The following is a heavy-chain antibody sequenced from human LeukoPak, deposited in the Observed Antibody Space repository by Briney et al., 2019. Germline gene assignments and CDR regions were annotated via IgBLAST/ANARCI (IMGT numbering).Heavy chain of an antibody. V-gene: IGHV3-48*03. CDR2: ISSSGSSI. J-gene: IGHJ5*02. D-gene: IGHD3-10*01. Sequence: GGSLRLSCAASGFTFSSYEMNWVRQAPGKGLEWVSYISSSGSSIYYADSVKGRFTISRDNAKNSLYLQMNSLRAEDTAVYYCARHMGYYYGSGSYYGWFDPWGQGTLVTVSS. CDR3: ARHMGYYYGSGSYYGWFDP. CDR1: GFTFSSYE.